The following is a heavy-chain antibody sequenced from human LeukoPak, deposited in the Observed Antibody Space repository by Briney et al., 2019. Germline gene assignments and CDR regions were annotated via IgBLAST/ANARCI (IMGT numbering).Heavy chain of an antibody. V-gene: IGHV3-30*02. CDR2: IQNDGSNE. CDR3: AKNCYDRSGYLGY. Sequence: PGGSLSLSCAGSGFTFSSYGMHWDRQGPGKGLEWGAYIQNDGSNEQYTHSVKGRFCISRDSYKNILYLQMNSLRAEDTDVYYCAKNCYDRSGYLGYWGQGTLVTVSS. D-gene: IGHD3-22*01. CDR1: GFTFSSYG. J-gene: IGHJ4*02.